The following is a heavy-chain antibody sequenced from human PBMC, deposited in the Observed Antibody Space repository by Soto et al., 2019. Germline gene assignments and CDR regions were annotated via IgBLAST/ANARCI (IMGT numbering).Heavy chain of an antibody. CDR1: CYTFTSYG. J-gene: IGHJ3*02. V-gene: IGHV1-18*01. D-gene: IGHD3-22*01. CDR2: ISAYNGNT. CDR3: ARDRPGNHYDRTGYYYSPVDTFDI. Sequence: ASGKVSCKAPCYTFTSYGIIWVRQAPGQGLEGMGWISAYNGNTNYAQKLQGRVNMTTDTSTSTAYMELRRLRSDDPAVYYCARDRPGNHYDRTGYYYSPVDTFDIWG.